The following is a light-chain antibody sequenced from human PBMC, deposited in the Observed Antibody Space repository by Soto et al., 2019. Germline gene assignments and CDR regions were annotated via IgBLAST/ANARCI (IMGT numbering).Light chain of an antibody. CDR3: AAWDGSLQSWV. CDR2: TNN. CDR1: SSNIGSHV. V-gene: IGLV1-44*01. J-gene: IGLJ3*02. Sequence: QSVLTPPPSASGTPGQRVTISCSGSSSNIGSHVVNWYQQVPGTAPKLLIYTNNQRPLGVPDRFSDSKSGTSASLAISGLQSEDEADYYCAAWDGSLQSWVFGGGTKLTVL.